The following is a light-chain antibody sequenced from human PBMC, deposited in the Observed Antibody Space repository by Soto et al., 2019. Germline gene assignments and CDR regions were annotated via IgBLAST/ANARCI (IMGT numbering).Light chain of an antibody. V-gene: IGKV1-5*03. CDR3: QQYNGYSPWT. J-gene: IGKJ1*01. CDR2: KAA. CDR1: QSISNW. Sequence: DIQMTQSPSTLSASVGDRVTITCRASQSISNWLAWYQQKPGKAPKVLIYKAAYLESGVPSRFSGSGSGTKFTLIINSRQPDDYAANYCQQYNGYSPWTFGQGTTVETK.